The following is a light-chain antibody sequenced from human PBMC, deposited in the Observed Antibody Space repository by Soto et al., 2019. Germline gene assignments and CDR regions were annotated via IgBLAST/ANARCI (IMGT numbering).Light chain of an antibody. CDR1: QDISNY. CDR3: QQYDTLPPA. J-gene: IGKJ1*01. Sequence: DIQMTQSPSSLSASVGDKITITCQASQDISNYLNWYQQKPGKAPKLLNYDASNVEAGVPSRFSGSGSGTHFTFTISGLQPQDIATDHCQQYDTLPPAFGHGTKVEIK. V-gene: IGKV1-33*01. CDR2: DAS.